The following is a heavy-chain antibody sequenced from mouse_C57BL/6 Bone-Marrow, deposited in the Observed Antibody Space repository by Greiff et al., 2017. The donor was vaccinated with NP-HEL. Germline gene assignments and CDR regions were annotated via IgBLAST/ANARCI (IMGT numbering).Heavy chain of an antibody. D-gene: IGHD1-1*01. J-gene: IGHJ4*01. V-gene: IGHV5-4*03. CDR3: ERGYYGSSYYAMDY. Sequence: EVKLVESGGGLVKPGGSLKLSCAASGFTFSSYAMSWVRQTPEKRLEWVATISDGGSYTYYPDNVKGRFTISRDTAKNNLYLQMSHLKSEDTAMYYCERGYYGSSYYAMDYWGQGTSVTVSS. CDR2: ISDGGSYT. CDR1: GFTFSSYA.